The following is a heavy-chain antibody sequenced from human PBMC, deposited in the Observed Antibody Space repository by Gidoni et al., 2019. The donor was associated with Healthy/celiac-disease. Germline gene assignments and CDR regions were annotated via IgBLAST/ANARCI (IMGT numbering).Heavy chain of an antibody. Sequence: QVQLQQWGAGLLKPSETLSLTCAVYGGSFSGYYWSWIRQPPGKGLEWIGEINHSGSTNYNPSLKSRVTISVDTSKNQFSLKLSSVTAADTAVYYCASVYGSGYRRFMYGMDVWGQGTTVTVSS. CDR2: INHSGST. CDR1: GGSFSGYY. J-gene: IGHJ6*02. CDR3: ASVYGSGYRRFMYGMDV. V-gene: IGHV4-34*01. D-gene: IGHD3-10*01.